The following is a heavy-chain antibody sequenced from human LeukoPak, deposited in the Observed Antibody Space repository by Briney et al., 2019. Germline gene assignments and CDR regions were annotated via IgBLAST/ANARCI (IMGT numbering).Heavy chain of an antibody. CDR2: ISRSSSYI. CDR1: GFTFSSYS. CDR3: ARGRWDIVVVPAAGGDLDAFDI. D-gene: IGHD2-2*01. J-gene: IGHJ3*02. Sequence: PGGSLRLSCAASGFTFSSYSMNWVRQAPGKGLEWVSSISRSSSYIYYADSVKGRFTISRDNAKNSLYLQMNSLRAEDTAVYYCARGRWDIVVVPAAGGDLDAFDIWGQGTMVTVSS. V-gene: IGHV3-21*01.